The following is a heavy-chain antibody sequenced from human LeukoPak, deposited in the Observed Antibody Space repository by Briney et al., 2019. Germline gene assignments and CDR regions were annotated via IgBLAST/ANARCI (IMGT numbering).Heavy chain of an antibody. Sequence: GGSLRLSCAASGFTVSSNYMSWARQAPGKGLEWVSVIYGSVSTYYTGSVKGRFTISRDNSKNTLYLQMNSLRDGDTAVYYCARETSGSAGYWGQGTLVTVSS. D-gene: IGHD5-12*01. V-gene: IGHV3-53*01. CDR2: IYGSVST. CDR1: GFTVSSNY. J-gene: IGHJ4*02. CDR3: ARETSGSAGY.